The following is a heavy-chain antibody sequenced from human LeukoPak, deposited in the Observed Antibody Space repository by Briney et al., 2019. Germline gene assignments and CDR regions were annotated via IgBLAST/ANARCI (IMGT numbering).Heavy chain of an antibody. V-gene: IGHV4-59*08. CDR1: GGSVSSDY. CDR3: ARRSTYGFFDY. Sequence: PSETLSLTCTVSGGSVSSDYWNWIRQPPGKGLEWIGYIHYTGNTNDNPSLKSRVTISMDASKNQFSLKLGSVTAADTALYYCARRSTYGFFDYWGQGTLVTVSS. J-gene: IGHJ4*02. CDR2: IHYTGNT. D-gene: IGHD3-3*01.